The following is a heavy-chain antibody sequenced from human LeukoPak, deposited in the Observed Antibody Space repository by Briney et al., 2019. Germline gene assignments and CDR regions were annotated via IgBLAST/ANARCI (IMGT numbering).Heavy chain of an antibody. CDR1: GFTFSSYA. CDR2: ISGSGGST. V-gene: IGHV3-23*01. CDR3: AKDRGSYYAEYFQY. D-gene: IGHD1-26*01. Sequence: PGGSLRLSCAASGFTFSSYAMSWVRQAPGKGLEWVSAISGSGGSTYYADSVKGRFTISRDNSKNTLYLQMNSLRAEDKAVYYCAKDRGSYYAEYFQYWGQGTLVTVSS. J-gene: IGHJ1*01.